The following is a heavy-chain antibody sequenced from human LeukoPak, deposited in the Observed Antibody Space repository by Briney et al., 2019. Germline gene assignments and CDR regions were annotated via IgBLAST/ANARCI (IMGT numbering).Heavy chain of an antibody. CDR1: GGSIRSYY. V-gene: IGHV4-59*08. D-gene: IGHD2-21*01. J-gene: IGHJ4*02. CDR3: ARLLGDWDYFDY. CDR2: IYYSGST. Sequence: SETLSLTCTVSGGSIRSYYWSWIRQPPGKGLEWIGYIYYSGSTNYNPSLKSRVTISVDTSKNQFSLKLSSVTAADTAVYYCARLLGDWDYFDYWGQGTLVTVSS.